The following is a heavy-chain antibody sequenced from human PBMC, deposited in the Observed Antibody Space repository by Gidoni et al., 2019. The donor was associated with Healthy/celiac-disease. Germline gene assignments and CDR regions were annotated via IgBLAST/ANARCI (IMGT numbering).Heavy chain of an antibody. CDR2: IYHSGST. CDR1: GYSISSDYY. D-gene: IGHD6-19*01. Sequence: QVQLQESVPGLVKPPEPLSLTCTVSGYSISSDYYWGWGRQPPGKGLEWIGSIYHSGSTYYNPSLKSRVTRSVDTSKNQFSLRLSSVTAADTAVYYCARDRDTRIAVAGATNFFDYWGQGTLVTVSS. J-gene: IGHJ4*02. V-gene: IGHV4-38-2*02. CDR3: ARDRDTRIAVAGATNFFDY.